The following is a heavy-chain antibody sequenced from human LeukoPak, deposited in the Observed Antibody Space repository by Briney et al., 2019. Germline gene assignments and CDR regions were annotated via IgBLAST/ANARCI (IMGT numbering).Heavy chain of an antibody. J-gene: IGHJ4*02. CDR2: IYYSGST. CDR3: ARGGVPGGFYGSFDY. Sequence: SETLSLTCTVSGGSISSSSYYWGWIRQPPGKGLEWIGSIYYSGSTYYNPSLQSRVTISVDTSKNQFSLKLNSVTAADTAVYYCARGGVPGGFYGSFDYWGQGTLVSVSS. CDR1: GGSISSSSYY. D-gene: IGHD3-3*01. V-gene: IGHV4-39*07.